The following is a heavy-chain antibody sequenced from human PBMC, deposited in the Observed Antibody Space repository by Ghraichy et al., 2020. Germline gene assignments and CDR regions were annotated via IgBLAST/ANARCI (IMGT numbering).Heavy chain of an antibody. Sequence: ASVKVSCKASGYTFTSYYMHWVRQAPGQGLEWMGIINPSGGSTSYAQKFQGRVTMTRDTSTSTVYMELSSLRSEDTAVYYCARDLSPPYPWTVAGTFDYWGQGTLVTVSS. CDR2: INPSGGST. D-gene: IGHD6-19*01. V-gene: IGHV1-46*01. J-gene: IGHJ4*02. CDR3: ARDLSPPYPWTVAGTFDY. CDR1: GYTFTSYY.